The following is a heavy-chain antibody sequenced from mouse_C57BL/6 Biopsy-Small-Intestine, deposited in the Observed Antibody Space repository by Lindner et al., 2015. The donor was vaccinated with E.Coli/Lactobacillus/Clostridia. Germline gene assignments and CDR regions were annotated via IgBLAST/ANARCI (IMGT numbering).Heavy chain of an antibody. D-gene: IGHD1-1*02. CDR2: ISGYNGGT. J-gene: IGHJ3*01. V-gene: IGHV14-2*02. Sequence: WMGWISGYNGGTNYAQKLQGRVTMTTDTSTSTAYMELRSLRSGDTAVYYCARDLSYCGGDCYHDVFDIWGQGTMVTVSS. CDR3: ARDLSYCGGDCYHDVFDI.